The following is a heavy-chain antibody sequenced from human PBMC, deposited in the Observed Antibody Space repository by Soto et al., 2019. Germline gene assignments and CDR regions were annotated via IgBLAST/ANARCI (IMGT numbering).Heavy chain of an antibody. D-gene: IGHD3-22*01. CDR1: GGTFSSYA. CDR3: AIGKYYYDSSGYYYFDY. CDR2: IIPILGIA. Sequence: ASVKVSCKASGGTFSSYAISWVRQAPGQGLEWMGGIIPILGIANDAQKFQGRVTITADKSTSTAYMELSSLRSEDTAVYYCAIGKYYYDSSGYYYFDYWGQGSLVTVSS. J-gene: IGHJ4*02. V-gene: IGHV1-69*10.